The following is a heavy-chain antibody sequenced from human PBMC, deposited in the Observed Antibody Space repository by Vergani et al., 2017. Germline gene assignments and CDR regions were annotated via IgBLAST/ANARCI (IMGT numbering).Heavy chain of an antibody. CDR1: GGSFSGYY. V-gene: IGHV4-34*01. Sequence: QVQLQQWGAGLLKPSETLSLTCAVYGGSFSGYYWSWIRQPPGKGLEWIGEINHSGSTNYNPSLKSLVTISVDTSQNQFSLKLSSVTAADTAVYYCARLVVVATTSRFDYWGQGTLVTVSS. CDR3: ARLVVVATTSRFDY. D-gene: IGHD2-15*01. CDR2: INHSGST. J-gene: IGHJ4*02.